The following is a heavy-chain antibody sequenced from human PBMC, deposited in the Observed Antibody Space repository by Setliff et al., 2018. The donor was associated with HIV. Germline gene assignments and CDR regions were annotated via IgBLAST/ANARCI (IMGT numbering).Heavy chain of an antibody. J-gene: IGHJ4*01. Sequence: SETLSLTCAVYGESFSGYFWSWIRQPPGKGLEWIGEINQAGGTNYNPSLKSRVTISADTSKNQFSLRLTSVTAADSAVYFCARGSTVPFTNSWYYIDYWGRGSPVTVSS. CDR2: INQAGGT. CDR1: GESFSGYF. D-gene: IGHD6-13*01. V-gene: IGHV4-34*01. CDR3: ARGSTVPFTNSWYYIDY.